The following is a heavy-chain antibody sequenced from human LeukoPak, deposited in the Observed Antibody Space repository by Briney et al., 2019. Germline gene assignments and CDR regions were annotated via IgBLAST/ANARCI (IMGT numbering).Heavy chain of an antibody. CDR1: GGSISDYY. J-gene: IGHJ4*02. Sequence: SETLSLTCTVSGGSISDYYWSWIRQPAGKGLEWIGRTHTSGSTNYNPSLKSRVTMSVDTSKNQFSLKLSSVTAADTAAYYCARGRWRTGMDSPYYFDYWGQGTLVTVSS. CDR2: THTSGST. V-gene: IGHV4-4*07. D-gene: IGHD2-2*03. CDR3: ARGRWRTGMDSPYYFDY.